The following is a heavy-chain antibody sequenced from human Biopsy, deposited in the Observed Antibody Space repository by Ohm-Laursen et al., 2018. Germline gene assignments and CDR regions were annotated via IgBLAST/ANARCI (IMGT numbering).Heavy chain of an antibody. CDR2: TYKGGNT. CDR3: ARDLPSSYYYAMDV. V-gene: IGHV4-4*07. CDR1: GASITSYY. Sequence: DTLSLTCTVSGASITSYYWSWIRQPAGKGLEWIGHTYKGGNTNHNPSLKSRVSISVDTSKNQLSLTLRSVTAADTAVYYCARDLPSSYYYAMDVWGQGTTVTVS. J-gene: IGHJ6*02.